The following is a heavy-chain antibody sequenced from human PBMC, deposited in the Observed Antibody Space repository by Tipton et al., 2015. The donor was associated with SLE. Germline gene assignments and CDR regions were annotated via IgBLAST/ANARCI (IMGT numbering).Heavy chain of an antibody. V-gene: IGHV3-23*01. Sequence: SLRLSCEASGFGFSIYAMAWVRQAPGKGLEWVSTISARGGSTYYADAVKGRFTISRDNSENTLSLEMNSLRAEDTAVYFCAKEGVVGATWDSWGQGTLVTVSS. CDR1: GFGFSIYA. CDR3: AKEGVVGATWDS. D-gene: IGHD1-26*01. CDR2: ISARGGST. J-gene: IGHJ4*02.